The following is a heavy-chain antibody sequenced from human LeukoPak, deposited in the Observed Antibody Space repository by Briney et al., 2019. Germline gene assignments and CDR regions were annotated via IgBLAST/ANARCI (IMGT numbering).Heavy chain of an antibody. J-gene: IGHJ4*02. D-gene: IGHD6-13*01. CDR3: AREIAAAGTIDY. CDR2: IYTSGST. CDR1: GGSISSYY. V-gene: IGHV4-4*07. Sequence: SETLSLTCTVSGGSISSYYWSWIRQPAGKGLEWIGRIYTSGSTNYNPSLKSRVTMSVDTSKNQFSLKLSFVTAADTAVYYCAREIAAAGTIDYWGQGTLVTVSS.